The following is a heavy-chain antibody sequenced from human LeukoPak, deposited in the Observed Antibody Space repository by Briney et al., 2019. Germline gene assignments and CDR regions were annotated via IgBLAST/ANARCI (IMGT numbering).Heavy chain of an antibody. CDR1: GFTVSSNY. J-gene: IGHJ4*02. V-gene: IGHV3-53*01. D-gene: IGHD3-3*01. Sequence: GGSLRLSCAASGFTVSSNYMSWVRQAPGKGLEWVSVIYSGGSTYYADSVKGRFTISRDNAKNSLYLQMNSLRAEDTAVYYCARLILEWLSFDYWGQGTLVTVSS. CDR3: ARLILEWLSFDY. CDR2: IYSGGST.